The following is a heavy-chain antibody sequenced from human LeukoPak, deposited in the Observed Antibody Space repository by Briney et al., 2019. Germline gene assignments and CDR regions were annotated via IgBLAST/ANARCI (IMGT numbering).Heavy chain of an antibody. V-gene: IGHV1-2*02. CDR2: INPDGGGA. CDR1: GYTFTGHY. D-gene: IGHD2-2*01. Sequence: ASVKVSCKASGYTFTGHYMHWVRQAPGQGLEWMGWINPDGGGARYVPKFQGRVTMTRVTSITTAYMELSSLRSDDTAVYYCARDTSGSNSFDNWGQGTLVTVSS. J-gene: IGHJ4*02. CDR3: ARDTSGSNSFDN.